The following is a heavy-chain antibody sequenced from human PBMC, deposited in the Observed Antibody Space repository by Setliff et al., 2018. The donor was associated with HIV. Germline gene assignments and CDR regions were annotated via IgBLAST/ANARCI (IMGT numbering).Heavy chain of an antibody. D-gene: IGHD5-12*01. CDR2: INHSGST. CDR3: AKSPGFSGYGGSG. V-gene: IGHV4-34*01. Sequence: PSETLSLTCAVYGGSFSGYYWSWIRQPPGKGLEWIGEINHSGSTNYNPSLKSRVTISIDTSKNQFSLRLTSVTAADTAVYYCAKSPGFSGYGGSGWGQGTLVTVSS. CDR1: GGSFSGYY. J-gene: IGHJ4*02.